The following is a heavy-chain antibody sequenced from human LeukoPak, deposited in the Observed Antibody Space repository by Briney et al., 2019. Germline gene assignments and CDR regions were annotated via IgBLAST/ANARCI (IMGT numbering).Heavy chain of an antibody. CDR1: GFTFSSYA. CDR3: AKDVTMVRGIFDY. V-gene: IGHV3-23*01. D-gene: IGHD3-10*01. CDR2: ISGSGGST. Sequence: PGGSLRLSCAAPGFTFSSYAMSWVRQAPGKGLEWVSAISGSGGSTYYADSVKGRFTISRDNSKNTLYLQMSSLRAEDTAVYYCAKDVTMVRGIFDYWGQGTLVTVSS. J-gene: IGHJ4*02.